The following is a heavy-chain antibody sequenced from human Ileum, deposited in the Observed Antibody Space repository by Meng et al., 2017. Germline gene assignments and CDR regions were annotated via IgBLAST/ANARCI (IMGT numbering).Heavy chain of an antibody. J-gene: IGHJ4*02. CDR2: ISAYSGNT. Sequence: QVQPGQIGAEAKKPGASVKVSCKASGYIFTRYGIGWVRQAPGQGLEWMGWISAYSGNTKYAQKLQGRVTMTTDTSTSTAYMELRNLRSDDTAVYYCARDTVGTTLGDYWGQGTLVTVSS. D-gene: IGHD4-23*01. V-gene: IGHV1-18*01. CDR3: ARDTVGTTLGDY. CDR1: GYIFTRYG.